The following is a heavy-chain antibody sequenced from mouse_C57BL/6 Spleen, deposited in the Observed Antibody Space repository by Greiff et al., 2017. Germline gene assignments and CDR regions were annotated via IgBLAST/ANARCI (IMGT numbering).Heavy chain of an antibody. V-gene: IGHV1-81*01. CDR1: GYTFTSYG. Sequence: VQLQQSGAELARPGASVKLSCKASGYTFTSYGISWVKQRTGQGLEWIGEIYPRSGNTYYNEKFKGKATLTADKSSSTAYMELRSLTSEDSAVYFCARGAYYSNYVYAMDYWGQGTSVTVSS. J-gene: IGHJ4*01. CDR3: ARGAYYSNYVYAMDY. CDR2: IYPRSGNT. D-gene: IGHD2-5*01.